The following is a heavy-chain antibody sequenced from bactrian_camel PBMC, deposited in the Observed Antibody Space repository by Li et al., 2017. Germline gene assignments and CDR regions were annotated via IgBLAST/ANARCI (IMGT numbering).Heavy chain of an antibody. CDR3: VRDGVDFRVVVTGTTFGY. CDR1: GLPFSLHY. J-gene: IGHJ6*01. D-gene: IGHD2*01. V-gene: IGHV3S6*01. Sequence: HVQLVESGGGLVQPGGSLRLSCAASGLPFSLHYMSWVRQAPGKGLEWVSSIGFDGSGIYYADSVKGRFTISRDNAKNTVYLQMNSLKPEDTAVYYCVRDGVDFRVVVTGTTFGYWGQGTQVTVS. CDR2: IGFDGSGI.